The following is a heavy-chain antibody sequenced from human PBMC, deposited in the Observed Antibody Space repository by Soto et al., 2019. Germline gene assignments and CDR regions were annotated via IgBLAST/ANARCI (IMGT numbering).Heavy chain of an antibody. CDR3: ARLDCSRTSCYVNWFDP. CDR2: INPSGGST. CDR1: GYTFTSNY. V-gene: IGHV1-46*03. D-gene: IGHD2-2*01. Sequence: GASVKVSCKASGYTFTSNYMHWVRQAPGQGLEWMGIINPSGGSTSYAQKFQGRVTMTRDTSTSTVYMELSSLRSEDTAVYYCARLDCSRTSCYVNWFDPWGQGTLVTVSS. J-gene: IGHJ5*02.